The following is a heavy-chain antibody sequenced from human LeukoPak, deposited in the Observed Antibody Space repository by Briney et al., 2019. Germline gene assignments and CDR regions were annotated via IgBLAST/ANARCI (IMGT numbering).Heavy chain of an antibody. V-gene: IGHV3-23*01. D-gene: IGHD6-6*01. CDR3: AKDHRAARGPYYFDY. Sequence: GGSLRLSCAASGFTFSSYAMSWVRQAPGKGLEWVSAISGSGGSTYYADSVKGRFTISRDNSKNTLYLQINSLRAEDTAVYYCAKDHRAARGPYYFDYWGQGTLATVSS. CDR1: GFTFSSYA. J-gene: IGHJ4*02. CDR2: ISGSGGST.